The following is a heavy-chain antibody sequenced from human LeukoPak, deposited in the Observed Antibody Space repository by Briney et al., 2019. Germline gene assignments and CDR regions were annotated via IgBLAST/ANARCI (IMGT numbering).Heavy chain of an antibody. V-gene: IGHV3-21*01. D-gene: IGHD1-26*01. J-gene: IGHJ4*02. CDR2: ISSSSSYI. CDR3: ARGLGATTYPFDY. CDR1: GFTVSSNY. Sequence: GGSLRLSCAASGFTVSSNYMSWVRQAPGKGLEWVSSISSSSSYIYYADSVKGRFTISRDNAKNSLYLQMNSLRAEDTAVYYCARGLGATTYPFDYWGQGTLVTVSS.